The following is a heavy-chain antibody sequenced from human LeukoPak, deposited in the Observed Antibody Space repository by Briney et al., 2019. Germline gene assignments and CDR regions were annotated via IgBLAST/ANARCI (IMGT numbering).Heavy chain of an antibody. CDR2: IYSGGST. V-gene: IGHV3-53*01. D-gene: IGHD4-23*01. Sequence: GGSLRLSCAASGFTVSSNYMSWVRQAPGKGLEWVSVIYSGGSTYYADSVKGRFTISRDNSKNTLYLQMNSLRAEDTAVYYCAKFVGNDAFDIWGQGTMVTVSS. CDR1: GFTVSSNY. CDR3: AKFVGNDAFDI. J-gene: IGHJ3*02.